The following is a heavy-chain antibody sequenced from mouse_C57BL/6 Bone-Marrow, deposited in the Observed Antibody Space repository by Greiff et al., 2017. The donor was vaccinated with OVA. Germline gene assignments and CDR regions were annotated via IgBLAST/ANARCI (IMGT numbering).Heavy chain of an antibody. Sequence: LQESGAELVRPGASVKMSCKASGYTFNSYNMHWVKQTPRQGLEWIGAIYPGNGDTSYNQKFKGKATLTVDKSSSTAYMQLSSLTSEDSAVYFCARSGVYDGYLGFAYWGQGTLVTVSA. V-gene: IGHV1-12*01. CDR1: GYTFNSYN. D-gene: IGHD2-3*01. CDR2: IYPGNGDT. CDR3: ARSGVYDGYLGFAY. J-gene: IGHJ3*01.